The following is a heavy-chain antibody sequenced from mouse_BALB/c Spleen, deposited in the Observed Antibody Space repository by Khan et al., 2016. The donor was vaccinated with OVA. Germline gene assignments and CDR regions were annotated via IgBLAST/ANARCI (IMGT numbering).Heavy chain of an antibody. CDR2: ISYSGNT. D-gene: IGHD3-2*02. CDR3: AIIQGGDFDY. Sequence: EVQLQESGPGLVKPSQSLSLTCTVTGYSITSDYAWNWIRQFPGNKLEWMGYISYSGNTKYNPSLKSRISITRDTSKNQFFLPLNFVTMEDTATYYCAIIQGGDFDYWGKGTTLTVSS. CDR1: GYSITSDYA. J-gene: IGHJ2*01. V-gene: IGHV3-2*02.